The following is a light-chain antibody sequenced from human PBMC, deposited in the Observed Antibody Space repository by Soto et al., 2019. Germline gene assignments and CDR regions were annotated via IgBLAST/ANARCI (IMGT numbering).Light chain of an antibody. Sequence: QSALAQPPSASGSPGQSVTISCTGTSSDVGGYNYVSWYQQHPGKAPNLMIYDVSKRPSGVPDCFSRSKSGNTASLTVSGLQAEDEADYYCCSFASNNNMVFGGGTKLTVL. CDR1: SSDVGGYNY. V-gene: IGLV2-8*01. CDR2: DVS. J-gene: IGLJ2*01. CDR3: CSFASNNNMV.